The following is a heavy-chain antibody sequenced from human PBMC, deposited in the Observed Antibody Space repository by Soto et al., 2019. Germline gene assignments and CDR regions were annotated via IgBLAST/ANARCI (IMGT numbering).Heavy chain of an antibody. CDR2: IHYRGATSFFP. CDR3: ARDMHAGFTHYFDP. V-gene: IGHV4-59*01. Sequence: SETLSLTCTVSCGSMRNYFWPCIRQPPGKGLEWIGYIHYRGATSFFPSYSPSLRGRVTISEDTSKNQFSLKLTSMTAADTAVYYCARDMHAGFTHYFDPWGQGTLVTVSS. CDR1: CGSMRNYF. D-gene: IGHD1-26*01. J-gene: IGHJ5*02.